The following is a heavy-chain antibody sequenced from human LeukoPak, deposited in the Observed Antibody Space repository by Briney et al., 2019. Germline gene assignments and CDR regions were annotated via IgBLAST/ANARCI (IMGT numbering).Heavy chain of an antibody. Sequence: GGSLRLSCEASGFSFSDYGMHWVRQAPGKGLEWVAFIRYNGDNKYYADSVKGRFTVSRDNSQSTLYLQMNSLRVEDTAVYYCAKRVVIRSTDYFYYYIHVWGKGTTVTVPS. J-gene: IGHJ6*03. CDR3: AKRVVIRSTDYFYYYIHV. CDR1: GFSFSDYG. V-gene: IGHV3-30*02. CDR2: IRYNGDNK. D-gene: IGHD3-3*01.